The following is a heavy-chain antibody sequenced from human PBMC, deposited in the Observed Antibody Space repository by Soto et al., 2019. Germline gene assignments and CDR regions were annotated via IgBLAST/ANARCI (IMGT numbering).Heavy chain of an antibody. Sequence: ASVKVSCKVSGYTLTELSMHWVRQAPGKGLEWMGGFDPEDGETIYAQKFQGRVTMTEDTSTDTAYMELSSLRSEDTAVYYCATPLLGREITFGGPNWFDPWGQGTLVTVSS. CDR3: ATPLLGREITFGGPNWFDP. CDR2: FDPEDGET. J-gene: IGHJ5*02. D-gene: IGHD3-16*01. V-gene: IGHV1-24*01. CDR1: GYTLTELS.